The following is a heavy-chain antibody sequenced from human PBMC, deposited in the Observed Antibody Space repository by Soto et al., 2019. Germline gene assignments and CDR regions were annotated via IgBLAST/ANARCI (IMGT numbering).Heavy chain of an antibody. D-gene: IGHD6-19*01. CDR3: AKRPGYSSPNWFDP. CDR1: GGTFSSYA. J-gene: IGHJ5*02. CDR2: IIPIFGTA. Sequence: QVQLVQSGAEVKKPGSSVKVSYKASGGTFSSYAISWVRQAPGQGLEWMGGIIPIFGTANYAQKFQGRVTITADESTSTAYMELSSLRSEDTAVYYCAKRPGYSSPNWFDPWGQGTLVTVSS. V-gene: IGHV1-69*01.